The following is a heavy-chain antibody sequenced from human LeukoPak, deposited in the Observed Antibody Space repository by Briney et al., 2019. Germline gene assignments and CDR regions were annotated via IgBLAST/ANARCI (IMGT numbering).Heavy chain of an antibody. V-gene: IGHV4-59*01. CDR3: ARVSSDDDYVWGSYRLDY. CDR2: IYYSGST. Sequence: SETLPLTCTVSGGSISSYYWSWIRQPPGKGLEWIGYIYYSGSTNYNPSLKSRVTISVDTSKNQFSLKLSSVPAADTAVYYCARVSSDDDYVWGSYRLDYWGQGTLVTVSS. D-gene: IGHD3-16*02. J-gene: IGHJ4*02. CDR1: GGSISSYY.